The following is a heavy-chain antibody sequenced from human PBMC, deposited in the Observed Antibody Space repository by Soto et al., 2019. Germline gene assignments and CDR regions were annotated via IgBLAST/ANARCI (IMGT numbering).Heavy chain of an antibody. J-gene: IGHJ6*03. CDR2: IQSGGST. D-gene: IGHD2-15*01. CDR1: GFTVSSHY. Sequence: EVQLVESGGDLVQPGGSLRLSCAASGFTVSSHYMNWVRQAPGKGLEWVSLIQSGGSTFYAESVKGRFTISRDNSKNTLFLQKNRQRFKDTSMYCCTRDDVYCNGGFCYGVPMDVWCRGTTVTVSS. V-gene: IGHV3-66*01. CDR3: TRDDVYCNGGFCYGVPMDV.